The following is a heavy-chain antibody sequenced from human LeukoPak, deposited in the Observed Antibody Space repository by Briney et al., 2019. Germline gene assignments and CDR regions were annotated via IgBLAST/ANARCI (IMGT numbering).Heavy chain of an antibody. J-gene: IGHJ4*02. V-gene: IGHV3-23*01. CDR1: GFTFSSYA. CDR3: ANVYCGSGNIPY. CDR2: ISGSGGST. D-gene: IGHD3-10*01. Sequence: PGGSLRLSCAASGFTFSSYAMSWVRQAPGKGLEWVSAISGSGGSTYYADSVKGRFTISRDNSKNTLYLQMNSLRAEDTAVYYCANVYCGSGNIPYWGQGTLVTVSS.